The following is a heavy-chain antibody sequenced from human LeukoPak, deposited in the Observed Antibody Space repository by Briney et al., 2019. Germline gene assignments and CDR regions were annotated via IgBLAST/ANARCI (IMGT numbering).Heavy chain of an antibody. CDR3: ARDSPYVIGSGGYYNPVYFQH. Sequence: SETLSLTCAVSGGSISSSNWWSWVRQPPGKGLEWIGEIYHSGSTNYNPSLKSRVTISVDKSKNQFSLKLSSVTAADTAVYYCARDSPYVIGSGGYYNPVYFQHWGQGTLVTVSS. J-gene: IGHJ1*01. CDR1: GGSISSSNW. D-gene: IGHD3-10*01. V-gene: IGHV4-4*02. CDR2: IYHSGST.